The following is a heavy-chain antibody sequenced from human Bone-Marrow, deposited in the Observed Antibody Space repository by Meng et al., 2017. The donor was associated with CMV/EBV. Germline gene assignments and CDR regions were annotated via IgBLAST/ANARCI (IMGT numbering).Heavy chain of an antibody. J-gene: IGHJ5*02. CDR3: ARGKYSSSWFPVLGP. D-gene: IGHD6-13*01. V-gene: IGHV3-30*02. Sequence: GESLKISCAASGFTFSSYGMHWVRQAPGKGLEWVAFIRYDGSNKYYADSVKGRFTISRDNSKNSLYLQMNSLRAEDTAVYYCARGKYSSSWFPVLGPWGQGTLVTVSS. CDR2: IRYDGSNK. CDR1: GFTFSSYG.